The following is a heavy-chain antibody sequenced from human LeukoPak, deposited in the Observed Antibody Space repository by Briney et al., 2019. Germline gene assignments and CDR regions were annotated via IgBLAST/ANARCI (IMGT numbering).Heavy chain of an antibody. CDR2: ISSSSSYI. J-gene: IGHJ6*02. Sequence: GGSLRLSCAASGFTFSSYSMNWVRQAPGKGLEWVSSISSSSSYIYYADSVKGRFTISRDNAKNSLYLQMHSLRAEDTAVYYCARGEPNNYGMDVWGQGTTVTVSS. CDR1: GFTFSSYS. V-gene: IGHV3-21*01. CDR3: ARGEPNNYGMDV. D-gene: IGHD1-26*01.